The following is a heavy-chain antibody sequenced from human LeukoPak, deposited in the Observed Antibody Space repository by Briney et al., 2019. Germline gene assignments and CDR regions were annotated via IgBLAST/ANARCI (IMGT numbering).Heavy chain of an antibody. CDR1: GFAFSSYS. J-gene: IGHJ4*02. D-gene: IGHD1-20*01. Sequence: GGSLRLSCAASGFAFSSYSMNLVRQAPGKGLQWVSYISSGSRTIYSADSVKGRFTISRDNAKNSLYLQMNSLRVEDTAVYYCARESITGHRDFDYWGQGTLVTVSS. CDR2: ISSGSRTI. V-gene: IGHV3-48*01. CDR3: ARESITGHRDFDY.